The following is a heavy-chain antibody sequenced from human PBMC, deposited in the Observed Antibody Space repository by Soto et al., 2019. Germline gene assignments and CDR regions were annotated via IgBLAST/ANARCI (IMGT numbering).Heavy chain of an antibody. CDR1: GGSISSYY. CDR3: ARGEFGPGYSSGPGMFDP. CDR2: IYYSGST. V-gene: IGHV4-59*01. J-gene: IGHJ5*02. D-gene: IGHD6-19*01. Sequence: SETLSLTCTVSGGSISSYYWSWIRQPPGKGLEWIGYIYYSGSTNYNPSLKSRVTISVDTSKNQFSLKLSSVTAADTAVYYCARGEFGPGYSSGPGMFDPWGQGTLVTVSS.